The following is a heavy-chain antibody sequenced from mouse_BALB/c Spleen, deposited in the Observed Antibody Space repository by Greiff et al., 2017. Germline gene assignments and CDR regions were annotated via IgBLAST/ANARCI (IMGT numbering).Heavy chain of an antibody. CDR2: IAPGSGST. V-gene: IGHV1S41*01. J-gene: IGHJ4*01. CDR3: ARDALGSSYAMDY. D-gene: IGHD1-1*01. Sequence: DLVKPGASVKLSCKASGYTFTSYWINWIKQRPGQGLEWIGRIAPGSGSTYYNEMFMGKATLTVDTSSSTAYIQLSSLSSEDSAVYFCARDALGSSYAMDYWGQGTSVTVSS. CDR1: GYTFTSYW.